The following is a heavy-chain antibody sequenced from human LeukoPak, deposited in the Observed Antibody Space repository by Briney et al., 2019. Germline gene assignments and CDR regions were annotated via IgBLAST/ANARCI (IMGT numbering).Heavy chain of an antibody. CDR1: GFSFSSHW. CDR2: INQDGREK. J-gene: IGHJ4*02. V-gene: IGHV3-7*01. CDR3: ARDGVRDGLYFDY. D-gene: IGHD5-24*01. Sequence: WGSLRLSCAASGFSFSSHWMSWVCQAPGKGLEWVANINQDGREKQYVDSVKGRFTISRDDAKNSLYLQMNSLRAEDTAVYYCARDGVRDGLYFDYWGQGTLVTVSS.